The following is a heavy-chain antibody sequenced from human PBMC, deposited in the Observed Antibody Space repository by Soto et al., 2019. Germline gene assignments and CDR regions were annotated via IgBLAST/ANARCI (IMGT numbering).Heavy chain of an antibody. CDR3: AKVGLGNGYYYYYGMDV. Sequence: SETLSLTCTVSGGSISSYYWSWIRQPPGKGLEWIGYIYYSGSTNYNPSLKSRVTISVDTSKNQFSLKLSSVTAEDTALFYCAKVGLGNGYYYYYGMDVWGQGTRVTVSS. V-gene: IGHV4-59*12. CDR1: GGSISSYY. CDR2: IYYSGST. D-gene: IGHD2-8*01. J-gene: IGHJ6*02.